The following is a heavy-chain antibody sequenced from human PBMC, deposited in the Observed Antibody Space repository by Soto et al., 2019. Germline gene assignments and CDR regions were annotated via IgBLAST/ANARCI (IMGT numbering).Heavy chain of an antibody. CDR3: ARGVAMVIDYFDF. CDR2: VYYSGTT. CDR1: GASVTSGSYY. V-gene: IGHV4-61*01. Sequence: SETLSLTCSVSGASVTSGSYYWSWIRQPPGKGLEWIGYVYYSGTTDYNPSLKSRVTISLDTSKNQFSLKLSTVTAADTAVYYCARGVAMVIDYFDFWGRGTLVTGSS. D-gene: IGHD5-18*01. J-gene: IGHJ4*02.